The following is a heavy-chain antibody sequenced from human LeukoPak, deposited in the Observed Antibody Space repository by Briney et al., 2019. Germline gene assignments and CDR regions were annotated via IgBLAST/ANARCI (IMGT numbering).Heavy chain of an antibody. CDR1: GFTFSSYG. V-gene: IGHV3-30*18. CDR3: AKELSSARGYGMDV. J-gene: IGHJ6*02. D-gene: IGHD3-22*01. Sequence: GGSLRLSCAASGFTFSSYGMQWVRQAPGKGLEWVAVISYDGSKNYYGDSVKGRFTISRDNSKSTLYLQMNSLRAEDTAVYYCAKELSSARGYGMDVWGQGTTVTVSS. CDR2: ISYDGSKN.